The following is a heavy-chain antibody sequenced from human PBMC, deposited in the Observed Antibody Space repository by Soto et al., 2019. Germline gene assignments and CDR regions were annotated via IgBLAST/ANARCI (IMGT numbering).Heavy chain of an antibody. CDR1: GFPFSCHT. Sequence: GSLRLSCAASGFPFSCHTMNWVRQAPGKGLEWVSYIRSSSSSIYYADSVKGRFTISRDNAKNSLYLQMNSLRAEDTAVYFCAREDEGQFDYWGQGT. V-gene: IGHV3-48*01. CDR3: AREDEGQFDY. J-gene: IGHJ4*02. CDR2: IRSSSSSI.